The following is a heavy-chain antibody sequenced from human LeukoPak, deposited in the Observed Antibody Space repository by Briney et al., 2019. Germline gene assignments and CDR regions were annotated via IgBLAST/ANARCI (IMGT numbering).Heavy chain of an antibody. D-gene: IGHD1-1*01. V-gene: IGHV3-49*03. CDR1: GFTFSDYA. J-gene: IGHJ4*02. CDR2: IRSKAYGGTT. Sequence: PGGSLRLSCTASGFTFSDYAMSWLRQAPGKGLEWVGFIRSKAYGGTTGYAASVGGRFTISRDDSKSTAYLQVNSLKSEDRAMYYCARLNRRYNNAYFDYWGQGTLVTVSS. CDR3: ARLNRRYNNAYFDY.